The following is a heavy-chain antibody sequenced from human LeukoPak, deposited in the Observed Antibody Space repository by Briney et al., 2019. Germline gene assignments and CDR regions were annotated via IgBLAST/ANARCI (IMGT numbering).Heavy chain of an antibody. CDR2: IYYSGST. Sequence: PSETLSLTCTVSGASISSGGYSWSWVRQPPGKGLEWIGTIYYSGSTYYNPSLKSRVIISVDTSTNQFSLKLSSVTAADTAVYYCARLRGNYDPKQPFDYWGQGTLVTVSS. V-gene: IGHV4-39*01. CDR3: ARLRGNYDPKQPFDY. J-gene: IGHJ4*02. D-gene: IGHD3-22*01. CDR1: GASISSGGYS.